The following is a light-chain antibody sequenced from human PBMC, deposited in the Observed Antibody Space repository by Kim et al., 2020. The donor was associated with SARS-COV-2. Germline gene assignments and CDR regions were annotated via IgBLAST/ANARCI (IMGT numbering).Light chain of an antibody. CDR2: YDT. CDR1: NIGRKS. CDR3: QVWDTSTDQYV. J-gene: IGLJ1*01. Sequence: YELTQSPPVSVAPGQTAWITCGGNNIGRKSVHWYQQRSGQAPVVVISYDTGRPSGIPERFSGSNSGNTATLTISRVEAGDEADYYCQVWDTSTDQYVFGSGTKVTVL. V-gene: IGLV3-21*01.